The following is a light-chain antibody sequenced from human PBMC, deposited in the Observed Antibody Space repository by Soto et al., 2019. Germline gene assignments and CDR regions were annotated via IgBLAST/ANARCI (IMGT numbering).Light chain of an antibody. CDR3: QTWGTGIRV. CDR2: LNSDGSH. J-gene: IGLJ1*01. V-gene: IGLV4-69*01. Sequence: QPVLTQSPSASASLGASVKLTCTLSSGHSSYAIAWHQQQPEKGPRYLMKLNSDGSHSKGDGIPDRFSGSSSGAERYLTISSLQSDVEADYYCQTWGTGIRVFGTGTKRTVL. CDR1: SGHSSYA.